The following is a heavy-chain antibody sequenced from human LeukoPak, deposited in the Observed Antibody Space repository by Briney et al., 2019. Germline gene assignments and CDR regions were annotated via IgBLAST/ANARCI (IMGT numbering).Heavy chain of an antibody. CDR2: INHSGST. V-gene: IGHV4-34*01. Sequence: PSETLSLTCAVYGGSFSGYYWSWIRQPPGKGLEWIGEINHSGSTNYNPSLKSRVTISVDTSKNQFSLKLSSVTAADTAVYYCANLRYSSGWYIENWFDPWGQGTLVTVSS. J-gene: IGHJ5*02. D-gene: IGHD6-19*01. CDR1: GGSFSGYY. CDR3: ANLRYSSGWYIENWFDP.